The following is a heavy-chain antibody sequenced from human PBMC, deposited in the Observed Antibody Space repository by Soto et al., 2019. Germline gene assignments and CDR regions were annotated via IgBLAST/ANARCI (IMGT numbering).Heavy chain of an antibody. CDR1: SAPVSSSTYT. V-gene: IGHV4-39*01. CDR3: ARHDGFSSGWIFDY. Sequence: SETLSLTCTVSSAPVSSSTYTWGWIRQPPGKGLEWIGSIYYSGSTYYNPSLNSRVTVPVDTSKNQFSLKLTSVTAADTAVYYCARHDGFSSGWIFDYWGHGTLVTVSS. CDR2: IYYSGST. D-gene: IGHD6-19*01. J-gene: IGHJ4*01.